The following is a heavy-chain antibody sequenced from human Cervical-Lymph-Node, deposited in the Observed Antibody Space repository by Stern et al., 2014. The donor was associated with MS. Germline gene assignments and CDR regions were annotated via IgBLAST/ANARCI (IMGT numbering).Heavy chain of an antibody. V-gene: IGHV1-69*01. CDR3: ERDSIAARHFDY. CDR1: GVTFSSYA. J-gene: IGHJ4*02. D-gene: IGHD6-6*01. Sequence: VQLLESGAEVQKPGSSVKVSCKASGVTFSSYAISWVRQSPGPGLELMGGIVTIVGSANYAQKFQGRVTITADESTSTAYMELSSLRSEDTAVYYCERDSIAARHFDYWGQGALVTVSS. CDR2: IVTIVGSA.